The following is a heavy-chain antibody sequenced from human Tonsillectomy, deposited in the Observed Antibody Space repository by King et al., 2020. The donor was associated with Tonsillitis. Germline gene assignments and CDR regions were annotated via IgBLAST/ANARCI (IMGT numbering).Heavy chain of an antibody. CDR3: AKDPPAMIVVIITVDSFDI. CDR2: IGGSGGKT. Sequence: VQLVESGGGLVQPGGSLRLSCAASGFTVSNYAMSWVRQAPGKGLEWVSGIGGSGGKTYYADSVKGRFTISRDNSKNTLSLQMNSLRAEDTAVYFCAKDPPAMIVVIITVDSFDIWGQGTMVTVSS. CDR1: GFTVSNYA. D-gene: IGHD3-22*01. J-gene: IGHJ3*02. V-gene: IGHV3-23*04.